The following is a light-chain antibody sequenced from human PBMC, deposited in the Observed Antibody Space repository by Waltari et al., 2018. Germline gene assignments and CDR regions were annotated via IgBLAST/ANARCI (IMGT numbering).Light chain of an antibody. CDR3: QQGNSFPLT. CDR1: QSISSW. J-gene: IGKJ4*01. CDR2: DAS. V-gene: IGKV1-12*01. Sequence: DIQMTQSPSTLSASVGDRVTITCRASQSISSWLAWYQQKPGKAPNFLIYDASTLQRGVPSRFGGSGDGTDFTLTISGLQPEDLATYYCQQGNSFPLTFGGAT.